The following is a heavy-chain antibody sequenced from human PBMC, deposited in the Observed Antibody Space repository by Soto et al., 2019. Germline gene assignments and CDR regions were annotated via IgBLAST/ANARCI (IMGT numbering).Heavy chain of an antibody. CDR3: ARVTGGSYDY. CDR1: GFIFSDYY. D-gene: IGHD3-16*01. Sequence: EVQLMESGGGLVQPGGSLRLSCAASGFIFSDYYMDWVRQVPGKGLEWVGRTRNKVNSFSAEYAASGKGRFSIYIDASKDSMYLQMNSLKSDDAAVYYCARVTGGSYDYWGQGALVTVSS. J-gene: IGHJ4*02. CDR2: TRNKVNSFSA. V-gene: IGHV3-72*01.